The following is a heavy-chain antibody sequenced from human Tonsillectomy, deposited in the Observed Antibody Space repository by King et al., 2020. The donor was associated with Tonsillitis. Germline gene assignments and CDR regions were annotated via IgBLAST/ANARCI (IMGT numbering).Heavy chain of an antibody. CDR3: AREYCGGECNVLDHDAFDI. Sequence: QLQESGPGLVKPSETLSLTCAVSGYSISSGYFWGWIRQSPEKGLEWIGSIYHIGYVYYNPSLKSRVTISVDTYKNQFSLKLTSVTAADTAVYYCAREYCGGECNVLDHDAFDIWGQGTMVTVSS. V-gene: IGHV4-38-2*02. J-gene: IGHJ3*02. CDR1: GYSISSGYF. D-gene: IGHD2-21*01. CDR2: IYHIGYV.